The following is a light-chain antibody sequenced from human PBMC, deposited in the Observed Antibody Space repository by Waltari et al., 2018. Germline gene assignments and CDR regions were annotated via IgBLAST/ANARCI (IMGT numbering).Light chain of an antibody. CDR1: SSDVGAYNY. J-gene: IGLJ2*01. Sequence: QSALTQPRPVSPPPGQSATLPCTVSSSDVGAYNYASWYQQHPGKAPKLPIYDVTDRPSGVPDRFSGSNSGNTASLTISGIQSEDEADYYCCSYAGRSIFGLFGGGTKLTVL. CDR3: CSYAGRSIFGL. V-gene: IGLV2-11*01. CDR2: DVT.